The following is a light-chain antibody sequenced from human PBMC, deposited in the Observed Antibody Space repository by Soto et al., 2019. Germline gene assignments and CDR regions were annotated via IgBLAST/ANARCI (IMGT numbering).Light chain of an antibody. CDR1: QSVSSSY. Sequence: EIVLTQSPGTLPLSPGERATVSCRASQSVSSSYLAWYQQKPGQAPRLLIYGASSRATGIPDRFSGSGSGIDFSLTVSGLEPEVFAVYFGEQDGNSPRTFGQGTKVEIK. V-gene: IGKV3-20*01. CDR3: EQDGNSPRT. CDR2: GAS. J-gene: IGKJ1*01.